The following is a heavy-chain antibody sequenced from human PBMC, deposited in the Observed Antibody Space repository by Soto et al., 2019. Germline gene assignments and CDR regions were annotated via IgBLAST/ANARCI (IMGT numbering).Heavy chain of an antibody. CDR2: IYHSGST. Sequence: KTSETLSLTCAVSGGSISSSNWWSWVRQPPGKGLEWIGEIYHSGSTNYNPSLKSRVTMSVDKSKNQFSLKLSSVTAADTAVYYCARDLSDCSGGSCYSRNWFDPWGQGTLVTVSS. D-gene: IGHD2-15*01. V-gene: IGHV4-4*02. CDR3: ARDLSDCSGGSCYSRNWFDP. J-gene: IGHJ5*02. CDR1: GGSISSSNW.